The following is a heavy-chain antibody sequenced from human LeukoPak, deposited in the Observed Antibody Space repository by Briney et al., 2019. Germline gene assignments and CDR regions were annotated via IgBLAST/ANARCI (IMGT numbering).Heavy chain of an antibody. CDR3: ARTVVGATFDY. D-gene: IGHD1-26*01. CDR1: GGSISSSSYY. V-gene: IGHV4-61*05. Sequence: PETLSLTCTVSGGSISSSSYYWGWIRQPPGKGLEWIGYIYYSGSTNYNPSLKSRVTISVDTSKNQFSLKLSSVTAADTAVYYCARTVVGATFDYWGQGTLVTVSS. CDR2: IYYSGST. J-gene: IGHJ4*02.